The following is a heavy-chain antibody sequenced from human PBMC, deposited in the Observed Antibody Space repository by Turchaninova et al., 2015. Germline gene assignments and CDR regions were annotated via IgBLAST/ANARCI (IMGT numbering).Heavy chain of an antibody. Sequence: QVQLQASGPGLVKPSVALYLPCAVSGYSIIGGSVCGWIRPPPEKGMEWIGSIQHSGSAYYNLSRKSRVIISIDTSKNQFSLKLSSVTAADTAVYYCARSTLEWLFSAFDPWGQGAPVTVSS. CDR1: GYSIIGGSV. CDR3: ARSTLEWLFSAFDP. V-gene: IGHV4-38-2*01. J-gene: IGHJ5*02. D-gene: IGHD3-3*01. CDR2: IQHSGSA.